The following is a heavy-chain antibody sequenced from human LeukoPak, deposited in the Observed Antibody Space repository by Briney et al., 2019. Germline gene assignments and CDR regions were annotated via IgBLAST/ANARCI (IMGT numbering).Heavy chain of an antibody. CDR1: GYTFVSYW. D-gene: IGHD5-12*01. CDR3: ARVRGDVASIWLDY. CDR2: IYPGDSDT. J-gene: IGHJ4*02. Sequence: GESLKISCKGSGYTFVSYWIAWVRQMPGKGLEWMGIIYPGDSDTRYSPSFQGQVTMSADKSITTVYLQWSSLKASDSAIYYCARVRGDVASIWLDYWGQGTLVSVSS. V-gene: IGHV5-51*01.